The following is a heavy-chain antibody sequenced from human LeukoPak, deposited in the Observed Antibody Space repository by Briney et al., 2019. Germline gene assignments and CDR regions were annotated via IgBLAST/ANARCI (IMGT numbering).Heavy chain of an antibody. V-gene: IGHV3-30*02. J-gene: IGHJ4*02. Sequence: GGSLRLXCAASGLTFRSHGMHWVRQAPGKGLEWVAFMRFDGSYKYYTDSVKGRFTISRDNSKNTLDLQMNTLRAEDTAVYYCAKDLAYYGGNLDYWGQGTLVTVSS. CDR2: MRFDGSYK. CDR1: GLTFRSHG. D-gene: IGHD4-23*01. CDR3: AKDLAYYGGNLDY.